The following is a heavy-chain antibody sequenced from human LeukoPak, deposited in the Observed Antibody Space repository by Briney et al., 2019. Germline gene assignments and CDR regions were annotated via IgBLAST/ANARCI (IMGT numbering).Heavy chain of an antibody. J-gene: IGHJ3*02. V-gene: IGHV3-21*01. CDR1: GFTFSSYS. CDR2: ISSSSSYI. D-gene: IGHD6-19*01. CDR3: ARRGAGTPSSLAIAFDI. Sequence: GGSLRLSCAASGFTFSSYSMNWVHQAPGKGLEWVSSISSSSSYIYYADSVKGRFTISRDNAKNSLYLQMNSLRAEDTAVYYCARRGAGTPSSLAIAFDIWGQGTMVTVSS.